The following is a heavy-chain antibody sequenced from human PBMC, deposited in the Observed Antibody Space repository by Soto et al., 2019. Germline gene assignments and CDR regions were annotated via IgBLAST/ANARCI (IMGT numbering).Heavy chain of an antibody. CDR1: GFTFSNAW. V-gene: IGHV3-15*07. D-gene: IGHD4-17*01. J-gene: IGHJ4*02. CDR2: IKSETDGGTT. CDR3: TTEAPYGGNF. Sequence: GGSLRLSCAASGFTFSNAWMNWVRQAPGKGLEWVGRIKSETDGGTTDYAAPVKGRFIISRDDSQNTLYLQMNSLKIDDTAVYFCTTEAPYGGNFWGQGTLVTVSS.